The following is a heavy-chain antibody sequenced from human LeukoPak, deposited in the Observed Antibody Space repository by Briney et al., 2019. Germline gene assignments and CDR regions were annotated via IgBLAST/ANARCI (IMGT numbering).Heavy chain of an antibody. J-gene: IGHJ4*02. CDR1: GFTFSSYS. V-gene: IGHV3-23*01. CDR2: ISGSGDRT. CDR3: ARGGIVATGPNY. Sequence: GGSLRLSCAASGFTFSSYSMSWVRQAPGKGLEWVSGISGSGDRTYYADAVKGRFTISRDNSKNTVYLQMDSLRSEDTAVYYCARGGIVATGPNYWGQGTLVTVSS. D-gene: IGHD5-12*01.